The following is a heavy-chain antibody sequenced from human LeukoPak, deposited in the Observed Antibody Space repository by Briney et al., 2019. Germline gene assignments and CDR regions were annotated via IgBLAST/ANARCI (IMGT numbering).Heavy chain of an antibody. D-gene: IGHD5-12*01. J-gene: IGHJ4*02. Sequence: PSETLSLTCTVSGDSISNGGSISNGGPYWSWIRQFPGKGLEWIGYIYHSGNTYYNPSLESRVTISVDTSENRFSLKLNSVTAADTAIYYCARDTRIEWLRFLDYWGQGILVTVSS. CDR1: GDSISNGGSISNGGPY. CDR2: IYHSGNT. V-gene: IGHV4-31*03. CDR3: ARDTRIEWLRFLDY.